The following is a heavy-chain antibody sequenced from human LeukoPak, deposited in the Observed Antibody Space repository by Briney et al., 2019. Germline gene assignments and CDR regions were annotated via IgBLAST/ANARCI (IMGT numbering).Heavy chain of an antibody. CDR2: IYYSGST. V-gene: IGHV4-39*07. J-gene: IGHJ4*02. Sequence: SETLSLTCTVSGGSISSSSYYWGWIRQPPGKGLEWIGSIYYSGSTYYNPSLKSRVTISVDTSKNQFSLKLSSVTAADTAVYYCARAGWLQAQLDYWGQGTLVTVSS. CDR3: ARAGWLQAQLDY. D-gene: IGHD5-24*01. CDR1: GGSISSSSYY.